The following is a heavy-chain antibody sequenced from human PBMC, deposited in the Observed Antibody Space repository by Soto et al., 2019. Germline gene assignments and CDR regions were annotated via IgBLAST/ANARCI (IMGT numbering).Heavy chain of an antibody. CDR1: GFTFSSYA. Sequence: EVHLLESGGGLVQPGGSLRLSCTASGFTFSSYAMTWVRQAPGRGLEGVSGITASGGRTYYADSVKGRFTVSRDNSKSTLYLQMYSLRAEETAVYYCAKDTRYGDYVRWFDSWGQGTVVTVSS. V-gene: IGHV3-23*01. D-gene: IGHD4-17*01. CDR3: AKDTRYGDYVRWFDS. CDR2: ITASGGRT. J-gene: IGHJ5*01.